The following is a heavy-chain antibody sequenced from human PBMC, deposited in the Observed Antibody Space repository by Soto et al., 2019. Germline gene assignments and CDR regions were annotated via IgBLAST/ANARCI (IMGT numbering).Heavy chain of an antibody. CDR1: GFTFSSYA. V-gene: IGHV3-23*01. CDR2: ISGSAGTT. Sequence: GGSLRLSCTASGFTFSSYAMSWVRQAPGKGLEWVSSISGSAGTTYYADSVKGRFTISRDNSGNTLYLQMNSLRAEDTAMYYCAGPKGLHPWLFDHWGQGTQVTVS. CDR3: AGPKGLHPWLFDH. J-gene: IGHJ4*02. D-gene: IGHD3-9*01.